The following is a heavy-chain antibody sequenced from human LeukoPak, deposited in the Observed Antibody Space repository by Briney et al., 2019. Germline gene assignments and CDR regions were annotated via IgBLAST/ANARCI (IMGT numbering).Heavy chain of an antibody. CDR1: GFTFSNYW. J-gene: IGHJ4*02. D-gene: IGHD3-10*01. Sequence: GGSLRLSCAVSGFTFSNYWMSWVRQAPGKGLEWVANIREDGSEKYYVDSVKGQFTISRDNAKNSLFLQMDSLRAEDTAVYYCARDLAGHYYGSGSSFDYWGQGTLVTVS. CDR3: ARDLAGHYYGSGSSFDY. V-gene: IGHV3-7*01. CDR2: IREDGSEK.